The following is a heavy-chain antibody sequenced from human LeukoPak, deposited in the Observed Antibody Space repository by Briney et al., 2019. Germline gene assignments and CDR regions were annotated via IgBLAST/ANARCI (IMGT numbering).Heavy chain of an antibody. J-gene: IGHJ5*02. CDR1: GFIFSSNA. V-gene: IGHV3-23*01. CDR3: ATLSYDVWTGINWFDP. D-gene: IGHD3-3*01. Sequence: GGSLRLSCAASGFIFSSNAISWVRQAPGKGLEWVSGIRTSGETFYADSVKGRFTISRDISKSTVYLQMSSLRAEDSAIYYCATLSYDVWTGINWFDPWGQGTLVTVSS. CDR2: IRTSGET.